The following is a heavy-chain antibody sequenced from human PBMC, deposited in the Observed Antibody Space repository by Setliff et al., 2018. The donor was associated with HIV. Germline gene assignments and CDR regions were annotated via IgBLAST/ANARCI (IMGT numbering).Heavy chain of an antibody. CDR3: ARSIHGGGSEPFDT. CDR1: GASISSQY. Sequence: ASETLSLTCIVSGASISSQYWSWIRQPAGKGLEWIGRVYSSGNTNYNPSFKSRVTMSVDTSKNQFSLNLNSVAAADTAVYYCARSIHGGGSEPFDTWGQGILVTVSS. J-gene: IGHJ5*02. CDR2: VYSSGNT. V-gene: IGHV4-4*07. D-gene: IGHD3-10*01.